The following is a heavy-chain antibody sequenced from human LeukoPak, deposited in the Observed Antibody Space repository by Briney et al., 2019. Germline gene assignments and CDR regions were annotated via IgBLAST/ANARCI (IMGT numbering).Heavy chain of an antibody. CDR1: GFTFSSYA. D-gene: IGHD6-13*01. Sequence: PGGSLRLSCAASGFTFSSYAMHWVRQAPGKGLEWVAVISYDGSNKCYADSVKGRFTISRDNSKNTLYLQMNSLRAEDTAVYYCARDREQQLDYFDYWGQGTLVTVSS. V-gene: IGHV3-30*04. CDR2: ISYDGSNK. J-gene: IGHJ4*02. CDR3: ARDREQQLDYFDY.